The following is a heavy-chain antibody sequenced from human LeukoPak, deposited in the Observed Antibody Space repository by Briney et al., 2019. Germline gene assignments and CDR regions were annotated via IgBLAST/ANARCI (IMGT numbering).Heavy chain of an antibody. D-gene: IGHD2-21*02. CDR1: GVSISSYY. V-gene: IGHV4-59*01. Sequence: SETLSLTCTVSGVSISSYYWSWIRQPPGKGLEWIGYIYNTGSTNYNPSLKSRVTISIDTSKNQFSLKLSSVTAADTAVYYCARERLVTSDYWGQGTLVTVSS. CDR3: ARERLVTSDY. CDR2: IYNTGST. J-gene: IGHJ4*02.